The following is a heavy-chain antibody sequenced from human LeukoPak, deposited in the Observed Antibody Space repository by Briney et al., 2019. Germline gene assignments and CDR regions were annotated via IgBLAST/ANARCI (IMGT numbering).Heavy chain of an antibody. J-gene: IGHJ6*03. CDR3: AREYQLPLGYYYYMDV. D-gene: IGHD2-2*01. V-gene: IGHV4-59*12. CDR1: GGSISSYY. CDR2: IFYSGST. Sequence: PSETLSLTCTVSGGSISSYYWSWIRQPPGKGLEWIGYIFYSGSTNYNPSLKSRVTISVDTSKNQFSLKLSSVTAADTAVYYCAREYQLPLGYYYYMDVWGKGTTVTVSS.